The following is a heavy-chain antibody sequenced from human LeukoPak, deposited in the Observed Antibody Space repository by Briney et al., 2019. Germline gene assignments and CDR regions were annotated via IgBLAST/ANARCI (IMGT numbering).Heavy chain of an antibody. CDR1: GFTFSSYS. CDR2: ISSSSSYM. CDR3: ASTIVVVPAAIVDAFDI. Sequence: GGSLRLSCAASGFTFSSYSMNWVRQAPGKGLEWVSSISSSSSYMYYADSVKGRFTISRDNAKNSLYLQMNSLRAEDTAVYYCASTIVVVPAAIVDAFDIWGQGTMVTVSS. J-gene: IGHJ3*02. D-gene: IGHD2-2*01. V-gene: IGHV3-21*01.